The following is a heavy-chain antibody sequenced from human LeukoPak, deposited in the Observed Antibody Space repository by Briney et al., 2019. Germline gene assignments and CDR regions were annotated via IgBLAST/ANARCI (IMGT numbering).Heavy chain of an antibody. CDR2: ISTSSSYI. D-gene: IGHD3-10*01. CDR3: ARDYNRWAFDC. Sequence: GGSLRLSCVASGFTFSTYSMTWVRQAPGKGLEWVSSISTSSSYIYYADSVKGRFTISRDNAKNSLYLQMNSLRAEDTAVYYCARDYNRWAFDCWGQGTLVTVSS. V-gene: IGHV3-21*01. CDR1: GFTFSTYS. J-gene: IGHJ4*02.